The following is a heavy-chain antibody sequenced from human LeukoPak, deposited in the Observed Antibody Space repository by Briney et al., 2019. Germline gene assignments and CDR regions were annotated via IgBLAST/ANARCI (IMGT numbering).Heavy chain of an antibody. Sequence: PSETLSLTCTVSGGSISSYYWSWIRQPPGKGLEWIGYISYSGSTNYNPSLKSRVTISVDTSKNQFSLKLSSVTAADTAVYYCARGRPSNYYDSSGYYRRKGGHYFDYWGQGTLVTVSS. V-gene: IGHV4-59*12. CDR1: GGSISSYY. J-gene: IGHJ4*02. D-gene: IGHD3-22*01. CDR2: ISYSGST. CDR3: ARGRPSNYYDSSGYYRRKGGHYFDY.